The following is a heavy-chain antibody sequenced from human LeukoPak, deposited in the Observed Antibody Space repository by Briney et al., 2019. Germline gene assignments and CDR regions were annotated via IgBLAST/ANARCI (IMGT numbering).Heavy chain of an antibody. CDR3: ASGGGSGTGVEVYY. J-gene: IGHJ4*02. CDR2: INPNSGDT. D-gene: IGHD1-1*01. Sequence: ASVKVSCKASGYTFTAYYIHWVRQAPGQGLEWMGWINPNSGDTNYAQKFQGRVTLTRDTSISTAYMELSSLRSGETAVYYCASGGGSGTGVEVYYWGQGTLVTVSS. V-gene: IGHV1-2*02. CDR1: GYTFTAYY.